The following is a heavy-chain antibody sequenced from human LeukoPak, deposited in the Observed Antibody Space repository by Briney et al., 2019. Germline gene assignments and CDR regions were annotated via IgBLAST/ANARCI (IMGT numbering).Heavy chain of an antibody. J-gene: IGHJ4*02. CDR1: GGSISSSSYY. D-gene: IGHD6-13*01. CDR2: IYYSGST. Sequence: SETLSLTCTVSGGSISSSSYYWGWIRQPPGKGLEWIGSIYYSGSTYYNPSLKSRVTISVDTSKNQFSLKLSSVTAADTAVYYCARVRSSSWEFDYWGQGTLVTVSS. V-gene: IGHV4-39*07. CDR3: ARVRSSSWEFDY.